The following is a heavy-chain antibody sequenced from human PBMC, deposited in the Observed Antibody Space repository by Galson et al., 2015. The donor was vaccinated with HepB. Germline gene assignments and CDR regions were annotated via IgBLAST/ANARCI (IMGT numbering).Heavy chain of an antibody. V-gene: IGHV1-69*13. CDR1: RGTFSNHV. CDR2: IIPMFGEP. J-gene: IGHJ6*02. CDR3: ARGNYGMDV. Sequence: SVKVSCKASRGTFSNHVINWVRQAPGQGLEWVGGIIPMFGEPRHAQKFQDRITLSADASTSTAYMEVTSLQSADTAVYYCARGNYGMDVWGQGTTVIVSS.